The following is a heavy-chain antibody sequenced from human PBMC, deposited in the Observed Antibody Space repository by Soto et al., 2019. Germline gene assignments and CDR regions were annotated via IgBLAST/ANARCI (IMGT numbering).Heavy chain of an antibody. D-gene: IGHD3-16*01. CDR3: ANSAYYDYVWGSYWDAFDI. J-gene: IGHJ3*02. Sequence: QVQLVQSGAEVKKPGSSVKVSCKASGGSFSSYAISWVRQAPGQGLEWMGGIIPIFGTPNYAQKFQGRVTITADESTSTAYMELSSLRSEHTAVYYCANSAYYDYVWGSYWDAFDIWGQGTMVTVST. CDR2: IIPIFGTP. V-gene: IGHV1-69*01. CDR1: GGSFSSYA.